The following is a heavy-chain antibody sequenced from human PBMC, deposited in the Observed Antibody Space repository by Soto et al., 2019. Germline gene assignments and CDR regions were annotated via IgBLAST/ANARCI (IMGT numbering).Heavy chain of an antibody. J-gene: IGHJ4*02. V-gene: IGHV3-23*01. D-gene: IGHD3-22*01. CDR3: AKDFLTYYYDSRLLGY. CDR2: ISGSGGST. Sequence: FLRLSCAASGFTFSSYAMSWVRQAPGKGLEWVSAISGSGGSTYYADSVKGRFTISRDNSKNTLYLQMNSLRAEDTAVYYCAKDFLTYYYDSRLLGYWGQGTLVTVSS. CDR1: GFTFSSYA.